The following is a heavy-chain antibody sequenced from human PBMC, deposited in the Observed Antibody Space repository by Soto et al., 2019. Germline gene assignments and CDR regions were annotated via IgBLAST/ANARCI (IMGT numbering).Heavy chain of an antibody. CDR2: IVVGSGNT. V-gene: IGHV1-58*01. Sequence: SVKVSCKASGFTFTSSSVQWVLQARGQRLEWIGWIVVGSGNTNYAQKFQERVTITRDMSTSTAYMELSSLRSEDTAVYYCAAGLGAPRGFYWGQGTLVTVSS. CDR3: AAGLGAPRGFY. D-gene: IGHD3-16*01. CDR1: GFTFTSSS. J-gene: IGHJ4*02.